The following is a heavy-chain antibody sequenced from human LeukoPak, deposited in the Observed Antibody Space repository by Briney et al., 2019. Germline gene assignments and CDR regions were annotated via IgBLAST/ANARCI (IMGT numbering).Heavy chain of an antibody. CDR3: ARDMAGPPLFYY. CDR2: INSGGGT. CDR1: GFTVSSNY. Sequence: GGSPRLSCAASGFTVSSNYMSWVRQAPGKGLEWVSVINSGGGTYYADSVKGRFTISRDNSKNTLYLQMNSLRAEDTAVYYCARDMAGPPLFYYWGQGTLVTVSS. J-gene: IGHJ4*02. D-gene: IGHD6-19*01. V-gene: IGHV3-53*01.